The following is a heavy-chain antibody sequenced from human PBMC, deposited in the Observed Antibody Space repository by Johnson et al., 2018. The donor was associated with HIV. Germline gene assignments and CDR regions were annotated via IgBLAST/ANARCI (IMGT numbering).Heavy chain of an antibody. Sequence: QVQLVESGGGVVRPGGSLRLSCEASGFTVDDYDMSWVRQVPGKGLEWVAVISYDGTKKNYADSVKGRFTISRDNSKNTLCLQMNSLRAEDTAVYYWARNSHSSNWYEWEAFDIWGQGTMVTVSS. CDR2: ISYDGTKK. D-gene: IGHD6-13*01. CDR3: ARNSHSSNWYEWEAFDI. J-gene: IGHJ3*02. V-gene: IGHV3-30*14. CDR1: GFTVDDYD.